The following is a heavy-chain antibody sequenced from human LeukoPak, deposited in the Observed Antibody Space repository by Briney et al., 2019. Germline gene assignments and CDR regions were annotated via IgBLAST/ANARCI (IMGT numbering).Heavy chain of an antibody. V-gene: IGHV4-59*11. J-gene: IGHJ5*02. CDR1: GGSISSHY. CDR3: ARGPHCSSTSCHEFDP. D-gene: IGHD2-2*01. Sequence: SETLSLICTVSGGSISSHYWTWIRQPPGKGLEWIGYIYYSGSTNYNPSLKSRVTISVDTSKNQFSLKLSSVTAADTAVYYCARGPHCSSTSCHEFDPWGQGTLVTVSS. CDR2: IYYSGST.